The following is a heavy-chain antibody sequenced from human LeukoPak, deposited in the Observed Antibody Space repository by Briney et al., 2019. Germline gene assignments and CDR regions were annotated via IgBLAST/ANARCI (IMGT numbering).Heavy chain of an antibody. V-gene: IGHV1-2*02. D-gene: IGHD4-17*01. CDR1: GYSFTDYY. CDR3: ARVTQTDYDFDY. Sequence: ASVKVSCKASGYSFTDYYMHWVRQAPGQGLEWMGWINPNSGGTNYAQKLQGRVTMTTDTSTSTAYMELRSLRSDDTAVYYCARVTQTDYDFDYWGQGTLVTVSS. J-gene: IGHJ4*02. CDR2: INPNSGGT.